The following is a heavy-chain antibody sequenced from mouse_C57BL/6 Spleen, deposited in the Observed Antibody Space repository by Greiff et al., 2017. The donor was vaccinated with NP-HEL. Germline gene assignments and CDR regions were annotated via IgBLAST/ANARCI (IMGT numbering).Heavy chain of an antibody. V-gene: IGHV3-6*01. D-gene: IGHD2-2*01. CDR1: GYSITSGYY. Sequence: EVQLQESGPGLVKPSQSLSLTCSVTGYSITSGYYWNWIRQFPGNKLEWMGYISYDGSNNYNPSLKNRISITRDTSKNQFFLKLNSVTTEDTATYYCARMVTTRIAYWGQGTLVTVSA. CDR2: ISYDGSN. J-gene: IGHJ3*01. CDR3: ARMVTTRIAY.